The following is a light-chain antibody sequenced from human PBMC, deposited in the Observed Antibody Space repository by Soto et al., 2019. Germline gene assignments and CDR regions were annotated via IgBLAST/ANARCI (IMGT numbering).Light chain of an antibody. CDR3: QQYNNWPTVT. J-gene: IGKJ2*01. CDR1: QSVSSN. Sequence: EIVMTQSPATLSVSPGERATLSCRASQSVSSNLAWYQQKPGQAPRLLIYGASTRATGIPARFSGSGSGTEFTLTISSLQSEDFAVYSCQQYNNWPTVTVGQGTKLEIK. V-gene: IGKV3-15*01. CDR2: GAS.